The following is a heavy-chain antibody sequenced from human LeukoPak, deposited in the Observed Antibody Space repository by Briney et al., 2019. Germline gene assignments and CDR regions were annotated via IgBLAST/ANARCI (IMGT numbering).Heavy chain of an antibody. V-gene: IGHV3-21*01. D-gene: IGHD5-24*01. CDR2: ISSTSSYI. CDR3: ARDPLEGSWYFDL. Sequence: GGSLRLSCAASGFTFSSYSVNWVRQAPGKGLEWVSSISSTSSYIYYADSVKGRFTISRDNAKNSLFLQMDSLRAEDTAVYYCARDPLEGSWYFDLWGRGTLVTVSS. J-gene: IGHJ2*01. CDR1: GFTFSSYS.